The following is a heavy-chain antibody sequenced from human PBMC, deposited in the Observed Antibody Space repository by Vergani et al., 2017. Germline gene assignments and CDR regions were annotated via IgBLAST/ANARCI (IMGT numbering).Heavy chain of an antibody. CDR3: AKQGWYSSSTHVDY. V-gene: IGHV5-51*01. CDR2: IYPGDSDT. D-gene: IGHD6-6*01. J-gene: IGHJ4*02. Sequence: EVQLVPSGAEVKKPGESLKISCKGSGYSFTSYWIGWVRQLPGKGLEWMGFIYPGDSDTRYSPSFQGQVTISADKSISTAYLQGSRLKASDTAMYYCAKQGWYSSSTHVDYWGQGTLVTVSS. CDR1: GYSFTSYW.